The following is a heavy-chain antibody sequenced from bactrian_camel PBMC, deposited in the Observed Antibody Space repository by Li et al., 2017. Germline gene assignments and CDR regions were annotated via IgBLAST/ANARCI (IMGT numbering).Heavy chain of an antibody. CDR2: IDNNGRT. CDR1: GYGYRRNC. V-gene: IGHV3S53*01. Sequence: VQLVESGGGSVLAGGSLRLSCAASGYGYRRNCMGWFRQAPGKEREFVSLIDNNGRTNYADSVKGRFTISQDNDKNTVYLQMNSLNSDDTALYFC.